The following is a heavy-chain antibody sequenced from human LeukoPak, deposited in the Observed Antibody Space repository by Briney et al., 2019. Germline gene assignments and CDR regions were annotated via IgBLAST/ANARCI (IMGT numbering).Heavy chain of an antibody. CDR3: ARAVEMATIIRSGFDY. J-gene: IGHJ4*02. CDR2: IYTSGST. V-gene: IGHV4-4*07. D-gene: IGHD5-24*01. Sequence: NPSETLSLTCTVSGGSISSYYWSWIRQPAGKGLEWIGRIYTSGSTNYNPSLKSRVTMSVDTSKNQFSLKLSSVTAADTAVYYCARAVEMATIIRSGFDYWGQGTLVTVSS. CDR1: GGSISSYY.